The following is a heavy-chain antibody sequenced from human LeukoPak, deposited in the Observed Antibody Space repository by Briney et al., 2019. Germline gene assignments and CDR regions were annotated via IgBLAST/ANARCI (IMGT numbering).Heavy chain of an antibody. J-gene: IGHJ4*02. CDR2: ISDSSGRT. V-gene: IGHV3-23*01. CDR3: AKERGNGWPLDY. Sequence: PGGSLRLSCAASGFIFSSYAMGRVRQAPGKGLEWVSGISDSSGRTHYADSVKGRFTISRDNSKNTLYLQMNSLRAEDTAVYYCAKERGNGWPLDYWGQGTLVTVSS. D-gene: IGHD6-19*01. CDR1: GFIFSSYA.